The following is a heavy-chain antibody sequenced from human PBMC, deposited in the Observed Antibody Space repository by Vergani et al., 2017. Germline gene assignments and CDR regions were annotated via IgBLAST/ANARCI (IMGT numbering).Heavy chain of an antibody. V-gene: IGHV3-15*01. D-gene: IGHD3-3*01. J-gene: IGHJ6*03. Sequence: EVQPVESGGGLVKPGGSLRLSCTTSGFTFSSAWMSWVRQAPGKGLEWVARIRPKTDGETTDYAAPVKGRFTISRDDSKNTLYLQMNSLKTEDTAVYYCAKADYDFWSGYASNYYYYMDVWGKGTTVTVSS. CDR1: GFTFSSAW. CDR3: AKADYDFWSGYASNYYYYMDV. CDR2: IRPKTDGETT.